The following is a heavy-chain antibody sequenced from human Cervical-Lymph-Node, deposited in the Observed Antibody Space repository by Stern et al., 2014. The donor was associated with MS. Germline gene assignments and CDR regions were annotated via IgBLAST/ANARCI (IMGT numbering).Heavy chain of an antibody. CDR3: AKTLTRSYHDPFDL. CDR1: GFTFDAYA. V-gene: IGHV3-9*01. Sequence: EVQLVESGGGLVQPSRSLRLSCTASGFTFDAYAMHWVRQAPGKGLERGSGIVWNGGSMNYADSVKCLFTISRDNAKTSLYLQMNSLKPADTAFYYCAKTLTRSYHDPFDLWGRGTLVTVSS. D-gene: IGHD3-16*02. J-gene: IGHJ3*01. CDR2: IVWNGGSM.